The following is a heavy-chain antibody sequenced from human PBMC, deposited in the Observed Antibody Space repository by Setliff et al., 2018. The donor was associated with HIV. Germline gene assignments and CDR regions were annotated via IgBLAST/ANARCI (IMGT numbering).Heavy chain of an antibody. CDR3: ARWAVRGPERRAERAIPSDY. CDR2: IYYSGST. CDR1: GGSISSGDYY. V-gene: IGHV4-30-4*08. D-gene: IGHD3-10*01. Sequence: PSETLSLTCTVSGGSISSGDYYWSWIRQPPGKGLGWIGYIYYSGSTYYNPSLKSRVTISVDTSKNQFSLKLSSVTAADTAVYYFARWAVRGPERRAERAIPSDYWGQGTLVTVPQ. J-gene: IGHJ4*02.